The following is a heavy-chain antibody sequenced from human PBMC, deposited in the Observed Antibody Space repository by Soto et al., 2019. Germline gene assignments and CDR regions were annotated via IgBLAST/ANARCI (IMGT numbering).Heavy chain of an antibody. Sequence: SETLSLTCTVSGGSISSYYWSWIRQPPGKGLEWIGYIYYSGSTNYNPSLKSRVTISVDTSKNQFSLKLSSVTAADTAVYYCASMRGLYSSSWYFDYWGQGTLITVSS. V-gene: IGHV4-59*01. D-gene: IGHD6-13*01. CDR2: IYYSGST. CDR3: ASMRGLYSSSWYFDY. CDR1: GGSISSYY. J-gene: IGHJ4*02.